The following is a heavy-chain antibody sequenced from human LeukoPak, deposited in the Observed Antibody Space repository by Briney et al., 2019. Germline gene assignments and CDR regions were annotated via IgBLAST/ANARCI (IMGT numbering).Heavy chain of an antibody. CDR1: GGSISSGSYY. Sequence: SETLSLTCTVSGGSISSGSYYWTRIRQPPGKGLECIGYIYGSGSTNYNPSLKSRVTISVDTSKNQFSLKLTSVTAADTAVYYCARADYGYMDVWGKGTTVTVSS. J-gene: IGHJ6*03. CDR2: IYGSGST. CDR3: ARADYGYMDV. V-gene: IGHV4-61*01. D-gene: IGHD4/OR15-4a*01.